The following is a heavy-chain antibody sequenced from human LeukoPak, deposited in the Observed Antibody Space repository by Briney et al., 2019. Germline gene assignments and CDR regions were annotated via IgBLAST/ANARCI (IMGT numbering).Heavy chain of an antibody. CDR2: IYYSGST. CDR3: ARNADHGYSSSWYFYYYYYMDV. D-gene: IGHD6-13*01. Sequence: PSETLSLTCTVSGGSISSYYWSWIRQPPGKGLEWIGYIYYSGSTNYNPSLKSRVTISVDTSKNQFSLKLSSVTAADTAVYYCARNADHGYSSSWYFYYYYYMDVWGKGTTVTVSS. J-gene: IGHJ6*03. CDR1: GGSISSYY. V-gene: IGHV4-59*12.